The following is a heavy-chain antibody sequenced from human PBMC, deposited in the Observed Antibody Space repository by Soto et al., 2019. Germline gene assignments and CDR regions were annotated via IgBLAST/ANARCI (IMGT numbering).Heavy chain of an antibody. CDR3: ARHTPAISISDH. V-gene: IGHV4-31*03. CDR1: GGSISSGGYY. Sequence: SETLSLTCTVSGGSISSGGYYWSWFRQHPGKGLEWIGYIYYSGSTYYNPSLKSRVTISVDTSKNQFSLKLSSVTAADTAVYYCARHTPAISISDHWGQGTLVTVSS. D-gene: IGHD2-15*01. CDR2: IYYSGST. J-gene: IGHJ4*02.